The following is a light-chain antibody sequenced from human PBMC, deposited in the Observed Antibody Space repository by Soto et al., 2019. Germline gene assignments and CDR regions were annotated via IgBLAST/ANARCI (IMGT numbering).Light chain of an antibody. Sequence: QSALTQPASVSGSPGQSITISCTGTSSDVGAYNYVSWYQQHPGEAPKLIIYGVTNRPSGVPDRFSGSKSGNTASLTISGLQADDEADYYCCSYAGRYTYVFGTGTKVTVL. CDR1: SSDVGAYNY. V-gene: IGLV2-11*01. CDR3: CSYAGRYTYV. J-gene: IGLJ1*01. CDR2: GVT.